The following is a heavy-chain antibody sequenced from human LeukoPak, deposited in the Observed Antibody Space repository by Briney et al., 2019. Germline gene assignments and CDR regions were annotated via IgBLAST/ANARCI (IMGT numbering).Heavy chain of an antibody. CDR3: ARDNVVDATSGIDY. CDR1: PGSISSDSYY. V-gene: IGHV4-39*07. CDR2: VSYSGST. D-gene: IGHD2-15*01. J-gene: IGHJ4*02. Sequence: SETLSLTCTVSPGSISSDSYYWAWIRQPPGKGLDWIGSVSYSGSTYFNPSLKSRVTISLDTSKQQFSLKVTSMTAADTAVYFCARDNVVDATSGIDYWGQGTLVTVSS.